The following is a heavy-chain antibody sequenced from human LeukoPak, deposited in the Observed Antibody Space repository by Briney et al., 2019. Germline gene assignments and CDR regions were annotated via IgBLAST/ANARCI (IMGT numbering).Heavy chain of an antibody. J-gene: IGHJ4*02. V-gene: IGHV4-59*01. CDR3: AREGTTGWAF. CDR1: GGSISSYY. Sequence: SETLSLTCTASGGSISSYYWSWIRQPPGKGLEWIGYIYSSGSTKYNPSLKSRVTMSVDTSKNQFSLKLSSVTAADTAVYFCAREGTTGWAFWGQGTLVTVSS. D-gene: IGHD1-1*01. CDR2: IYSSGST.